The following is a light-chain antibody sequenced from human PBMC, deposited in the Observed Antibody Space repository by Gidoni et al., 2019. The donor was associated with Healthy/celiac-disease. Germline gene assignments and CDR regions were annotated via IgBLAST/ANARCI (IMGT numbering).Light chain of an antibody. V-gene: IGLV1-36*01. CDR3: AAWDDSLNGYVV. J-gene: IGLJ2*01. CDR2: YDD. Sequence: QSVLTQPPSVSEAPRPRVTISCSGSSSNIGNNAVNWYQQLPGKAPKLLIYYDDLLPSGVSDRFSGSKSGTSASLAISGLQSEDEADYYCAAWDDSLNGYVVFGGGTKLTVL. CDR1: SSNIGNNA.